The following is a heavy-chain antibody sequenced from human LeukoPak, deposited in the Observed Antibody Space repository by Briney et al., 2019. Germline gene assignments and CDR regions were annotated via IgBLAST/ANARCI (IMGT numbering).Heavy chain of an antibody. J-gene: IGHJ4*02. CDR2: IFTSGST. V-gene: IGHV4-4*07. CDR1: GGSISTYY. Sequence: SETLSLTCTVSGGSISTYYWSWIRQPAGKGLEWIGRIFTSGSTNSNPSLKSRVTISVDTSKNQFSLKLNSVTAADTAVYYCASDVGGSGSNFDYWGQGTLVTVSS. D-gene: IGHD6-19*01. CDR3: ASDVGGSGSNFDY.